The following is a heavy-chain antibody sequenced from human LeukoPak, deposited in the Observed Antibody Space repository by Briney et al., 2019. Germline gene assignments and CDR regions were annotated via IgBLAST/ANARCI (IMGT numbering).Heavy chain of an antibody. CDR1: GFSRTTSGVG. V-gene: IGHV2-5*02. J-gene: IGHJ4*02. Sequence: SGPTLVHPTPPLTLTCTFSGFSRTTSGVGGGWSRQPPGKALEWLELINWDDDKWYSPSLKSRLTITKETSKNQVVLTMTNMDPVDTATYYCAHSRITIVRGFIIPFDYWGQGTLVTVSS. CDR2: INWDDDK. D-gene: IGHD3-10*01. CDR3: AHSRITIVRGFIIPFDY.